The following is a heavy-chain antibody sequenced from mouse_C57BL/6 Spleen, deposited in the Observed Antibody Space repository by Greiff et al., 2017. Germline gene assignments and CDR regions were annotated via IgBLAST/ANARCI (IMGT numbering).Heavy chain of an antibody. CDR3: ARHYYGSTFYAMDY. D-gene: IGHD1-1*01. CDR1: GYTFTDYN. CDR2: INPNNGGT. J-gene: IGHJ4*01. V-gene: IGHV1-18*01. Sequence: EVKLQESGPELVKPGASVKIPCKASGYTFTDYNMDWVKQSHGKSLEWIGDINPNNGGTIYNQKFKGKATLTVDKSSSTAYMELRSLTSEDTAVYYCARHYYGSTFYAMDYWGQGTSVTVSS.